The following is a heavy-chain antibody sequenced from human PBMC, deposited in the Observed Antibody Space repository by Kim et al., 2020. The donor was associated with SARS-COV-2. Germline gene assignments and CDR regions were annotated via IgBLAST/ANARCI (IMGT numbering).Heavy chain of an antibody. CDR3: ARHQNSGNSSFDY. CDR2: IYPADSDT. D-gene: IGHD1-1*01. J-gene: IGHJ4*02. V-gene: IGHV5-51*01. Sequence: GESLKISCKGSGYRFSTYWIGWVRQMPGKGLEWIGIIYPADSDTRYSPSFQGQVTISADKSISTAYLQWDTLKASDTAMYYCARHQNSGNSSFDYWGQGTLVTVSS. CDR1: GYRFSTYW.